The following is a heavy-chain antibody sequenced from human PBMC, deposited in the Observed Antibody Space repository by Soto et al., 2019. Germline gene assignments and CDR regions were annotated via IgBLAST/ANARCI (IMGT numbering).Heavy chain of an antibody. J-gene: IGHJ5*02. CDR1: GFTFSDYY. D-gene: IGHD3-3*01. CDR3: AKEERGYDFWSGSDVNWFDP. Sequence: GGSLRLSYAASGFTFSDYYMRWIRQAPGKGLEWVSDITNDGSNKYYADSVKGRFTISRDNSKNTLYLQMNSLRAEDTAVYYCAKEERGYDFWSGSDVNWFDPWGQGTLVTVSS. CDR2: ITNDGSNK. V-gene: IGHV3-30*18.